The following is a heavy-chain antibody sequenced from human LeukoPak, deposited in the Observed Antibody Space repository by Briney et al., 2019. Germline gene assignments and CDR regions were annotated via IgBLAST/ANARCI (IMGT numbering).Heavy chain of an antibody. CDR3: ARGAPGSYCSGGSCPYFDY. CDR2: VNPNSGHT. Sequence: ASVKVSCKAPGYTFTSYDINWVRQGTGQGLEWMGWVNPNSGHTGYAQKFQGRVTMTRNTSISTAYMELSSLTSEDTAVYYCARGAPGSYCSGGSCPYFDYWGQGTLVSVSS. CDR1: GYTFTSYD. J-gene: IGHJ4*02. D-gene: IGHD2-15*01. V-gene: IGHV1-8*01.